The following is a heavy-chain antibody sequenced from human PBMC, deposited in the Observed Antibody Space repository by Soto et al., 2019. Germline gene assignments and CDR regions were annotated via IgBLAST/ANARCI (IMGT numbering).Heavy chain of an antibody. D-gene: IGHD5-12*01. CDR1: GGGNLRDYR. J-gene: IGHJ4*02. CDR2: IIPKLGSA. CDR3: ARGFEGYNFGAVY. V-gene: IGHV1-69*01. Sequence: QVQLVQSGAEVKEPGSSVKVSCKASGGGNLRDYRTTWVRRAPGQGLEWMGGIIPKLGSANYAQKFQGRVTITADESTNSVYIELMTLTSDDTSSFYCARGFEGYNFGAVYWGKGTPVSVSS.